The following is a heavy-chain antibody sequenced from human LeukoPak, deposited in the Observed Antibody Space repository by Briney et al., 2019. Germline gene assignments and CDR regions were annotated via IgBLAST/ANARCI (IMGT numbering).Heavy chain of an antibody. CDR1: GFTFSSYA. V-gene: IGHV3-30-3*01. Sequence: GRSLRLSCAASGFTFSSYAMHWVRQAPGKGLEWVTVISYDGTNKYYADSVKGRFTLSRDNSKHTLYLQINSLRAEDTGVYCCAREGGGYSYGYYCDYWGRGTLVTVSS. CDR2: ISYDGTNK. J-gene: IGHJ4*02. D-gene: IGHD5-18*01. CDR3: AREGGGYSYGYYCDY.